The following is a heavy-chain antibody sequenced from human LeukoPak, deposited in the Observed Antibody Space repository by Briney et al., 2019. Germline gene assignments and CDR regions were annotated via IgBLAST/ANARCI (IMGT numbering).Heavy chain of an antibody. CDR1: GGSISSYY. V-gene: IGHV4-59*08. J-gene: IGHJ4*02. CDR2: IYYSGST. CDR3: ARGDSSGWTIDY. D-gene: IGHD6-19*01. Sequence: SETLSLTCTVSGGSISSYYWSWIRQPPGKGLEWIGYIYYSGSTNYNPSLKSRVTISVDTSENQFSLKLSSVTAADTAVYYCARGDSSGWTIDYWGQGTLVTVSS.